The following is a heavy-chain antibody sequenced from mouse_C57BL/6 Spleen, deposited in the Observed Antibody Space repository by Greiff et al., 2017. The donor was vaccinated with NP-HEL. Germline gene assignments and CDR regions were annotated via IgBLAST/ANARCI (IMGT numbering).Heavy chain of an antibody. CDR2: IYPGSGST. J-gene: IGHJ3*01. CDR1: GYTFTSYW. CDR3: TRGNDDGSSYGFAY. D-gene: IGHD1-1*01. Sequence: QVQLQQPGAELVKPGASVTMSCKASGYTFTSYWITWVKQRPGQGLEWIGDIYPGSGSTNYTEKFKSKATLTVDTSTSTAYMLLSSLTAEDAAVDYWTRGNDDGSSYGFAYWGQGTLVTVSA. V-gene: IGHV1-55*01.